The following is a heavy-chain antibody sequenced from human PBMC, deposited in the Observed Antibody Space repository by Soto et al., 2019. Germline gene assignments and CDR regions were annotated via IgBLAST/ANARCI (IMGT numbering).Heavy chain of an antibody. CDR1: GFTFSGYA. Sequence: QVQLVESGGGVVQPGRSLRLSCAASGFTFSGYAMHWVRQAPGKGLEWVAVISYDGSNKYYADSVKGRFTISRDNSKNRLYLQMNSLRAEDTPVYYCARGSDCPDYYGMDVWGQGTTVTVSS. V-gene: IGHV3-30-3*01. CDR2: ISYDGSNK. J-gene: IGHJ6*02. D-gene: IGHD1-26*01. CDR3: ARGSDCPDYYGMDV.